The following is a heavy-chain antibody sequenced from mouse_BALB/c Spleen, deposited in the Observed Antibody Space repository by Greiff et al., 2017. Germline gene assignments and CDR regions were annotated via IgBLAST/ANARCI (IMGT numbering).Heavy chain of an antibody. CDR3: TRDDGYYEGGMDY. Sequence: LQQPGSELVRPGASVKLSCKASGYTFTSYWMHWVKQRPGQGLEWIGNIYPGSGSTNYDEKFKSKATLTVDTSSSTAYMQLSSLTSEDSAVYYCTRDDGYYEGGMDYWGQGTSVTVSS. D-gene: IGHD2-3*01. CDR1: GYTFTSYW. J-gene: IGHJ4*01. CDR2: IYPGSGST. V-gene: IGHV1S22*01.